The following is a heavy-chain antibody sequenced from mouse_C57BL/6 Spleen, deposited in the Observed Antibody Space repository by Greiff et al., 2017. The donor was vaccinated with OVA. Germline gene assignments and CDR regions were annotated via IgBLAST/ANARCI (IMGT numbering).Heavy chain of an antibody. V-gene: IGHV1-59*01. CDR3: ARVGPITTVVEGAWFAY. D-gene: IGHD1-1*01. Sequence: QVQLQQPGAELVRPGTSVKLSCKASGYTFTSSWMHWVKQRPGQGLEWIGVIDPSDSYTNYNQKFKGKATLTVDTSSSTAYMQLSSLTSEDSAVYYCARVGPITTVVEGAWFAYWGQGTLVTVSA. J-gene: IGHJ3*01. CDR1: GYTFTSSW. CDR2: IDPSDSYT.